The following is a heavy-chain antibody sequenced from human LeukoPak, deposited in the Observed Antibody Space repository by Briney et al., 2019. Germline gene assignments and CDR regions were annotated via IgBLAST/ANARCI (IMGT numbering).Heavy chain of an antibody. CDR1: GGSISSSSYY. V-gene: IGHV4-39*01. CDR3: ARQNYYDSSGYFN. CDR2: IDYSGST. J-gene: IGHJ4*02. Sequence: SETLCLTCTVSGGSISSSSYYWGWIRQPPGKGLEWIVCIDYSGSTYYNPSLRSRITLSVDTSKNQFSLKLTSVTAADTAVYYCARQNYYDSSGYFNWGQGTLVTVSS. D-gene: IGHD3-22*01.